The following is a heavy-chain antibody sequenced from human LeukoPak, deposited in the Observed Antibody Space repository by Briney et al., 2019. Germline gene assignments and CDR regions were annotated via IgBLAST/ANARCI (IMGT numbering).Heavy chain of an antibody. CDR1: GYTFTSYY. V-gene: IGHV1-2*02. J-gene: IGHJ4*02. D-gene: IGHD3-22*01. CDR3: ARDPYYYDSSGYFDY. Sequence: ASVKVSCKASGYTFTSYYMHWVRQAPGQGLEWMGWINPNSGGTNYAQKFQGRVTMTRDTSISTAYMELSRLRSDDTAVYYCARDPYYYDSSGYFDYWGQGTLVTVSS. CDR2: INPNSGGT.